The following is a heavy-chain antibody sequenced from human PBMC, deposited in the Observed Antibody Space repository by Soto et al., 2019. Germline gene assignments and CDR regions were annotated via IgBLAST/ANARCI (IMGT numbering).Heavy chain of an antibody. CDR2: IGPESGAT. D-gene: IGHD1-26*01. J-gene: IGHJ4*02. Sequence: ASVKVSCKASGYTFTGHYIHWVRQAPEQGPEWMGEIGPESGATRYAQRFQGRVTMTRDMSITTVYMELNNLSPDDTAVYYCGRGRSGQIVVSYGRQGTPVTVSS. CDR3: GRGRSGQIVVSY. V-gene: IGHV1-2*02. CDR1: GYTFTGHY.